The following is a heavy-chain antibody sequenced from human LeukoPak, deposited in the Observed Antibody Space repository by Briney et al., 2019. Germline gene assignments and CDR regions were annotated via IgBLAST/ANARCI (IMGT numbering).Heavy chain of an antibody. J-gene: IGHJ4*02. Sequence: ASVKVSCKASGYTFTGYYMHWVRQAPGQGLEWMGWISAYNGNTNYAQKLQGRVTMTTDTSTSTAYMELRSLRSDDTAVYYCASCSGGSCYFSVWGQGTLVTVSS. CDR2: ISAYNGNT. D-gene: IGHD2-15*01. CDR1: GYTFTGYY. CDR3: ASCSGGSCYFSV. V-gene: IGHV1-18*04.